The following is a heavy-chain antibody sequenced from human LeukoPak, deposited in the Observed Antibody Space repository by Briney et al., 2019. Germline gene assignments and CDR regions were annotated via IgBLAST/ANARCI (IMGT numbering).Heavy chain of an antibody. V-gene: IGHV3-7*01. Sequence: GGSLRLSCAASGFTFSSYWMSWVRQAPGKGLEWVANIKQDGSETYYVDSVKGRFTISRDNAKNSLYLQMNSLRAEDTAVYYCARDPDSSGYSTFHDWGQGTLVSVSS. J-gene: IGHJ1*01. CDR3: ARDPDSSGYSTFHD. CDR2: IKQDGSET. CDR1: GFTFSSYW. D-gene: IGHD3-22*01.